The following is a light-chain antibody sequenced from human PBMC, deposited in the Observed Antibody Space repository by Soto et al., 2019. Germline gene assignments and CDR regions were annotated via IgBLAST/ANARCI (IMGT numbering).Light chain of an antibody. J-gene: IGLJ2*01. V-gene: IGLV2-14*01. CDR2: EVT. CDR1: SSDFGGYNY. Sequence: QSALTQPASVSGSPGQSITISCTGTSSDFGGYNYVSWYQQHPGKAPKLMIYEVTNRPSGVSNRFSGSKSGNTASLTISGLQAEDEADYYCSSYTISSTVVFGGGTQLTVL. CDR3: SSYTISSTVV.